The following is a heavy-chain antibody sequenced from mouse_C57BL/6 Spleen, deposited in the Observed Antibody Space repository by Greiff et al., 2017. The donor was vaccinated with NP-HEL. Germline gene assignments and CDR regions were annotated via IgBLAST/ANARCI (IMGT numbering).Heavy chain of an antibody. D-gene: IGHD2-4*01. CDR1: GYAFTNYL. CDR2: INPGSGGT. CDR3: ARGGLRKAAMDY. Sequence: QVQLQQSGAELVRPGTSVKVSCKASGYAFTNYLIEWVKQRPGQGLEWIGVINPGSGGTNYNEKFKGKATLTADKSSSTAYMQLSSLTSEDSGVYFCARGGLRKAAMDYWGQGTSVTVSS. J-gene: IGHJ4*01. V-gene: IGHV1-54*01.